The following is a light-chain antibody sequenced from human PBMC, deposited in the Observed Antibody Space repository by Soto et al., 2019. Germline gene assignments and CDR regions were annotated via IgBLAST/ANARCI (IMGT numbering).Light chain of an antibody. CDR3: QSYDDTVRGSV. Sequence: QSVLTQPPSVSGAPGQRVTISCTGSSSNIGTFDVHWYQHLPGTVPSLLIYGNNNRHSGVPDRFAGSRSGTSASLTITGLQAEDEADYYCQSYDDTVRGSVFGGGTKLTVL. CDR1: SSNIGTFD. J-gene: IGLJ2*01. CDR2: GNN. V-gene: IGLV1-40*01.